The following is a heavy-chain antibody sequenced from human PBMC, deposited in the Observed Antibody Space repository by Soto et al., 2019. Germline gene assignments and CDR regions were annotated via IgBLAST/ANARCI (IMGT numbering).Heavy chain of an antibody. Sequence: GGSLRLSCAASGFTFSSYSMNWVRQAPGKGLEWVSSISSSSSYIYYADSVKGRFTISRDNAKNSLYLQMNSLRAEDTAVYYCARDPDPLNYYDSSGYPWGQGTLVTVSS. CDR2: ISSSSSYI. J-gene: IGHJ5*02. CDR1: GFTFSSYS. D-gene: IGHD3-22*01. CDR3: ARDPDPLNYYDSSGYP. V-gene: IGHV3-21*01.